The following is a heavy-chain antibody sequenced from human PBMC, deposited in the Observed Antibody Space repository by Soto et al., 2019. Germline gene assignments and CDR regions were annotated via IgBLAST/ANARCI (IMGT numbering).Heavy chain of an antibody. D-gene: IGHD2-8*01. CDR2: IYYRGST. CDR1: GGSISSGDYY. J-gene: IGHJ5*02. V-gene: IGHV4-30-4*01. Sequence: QVQLQESGPGLVKPSQTLSLTCTVSGGSISSGDYYWSWIRQPPGKALEWIGYIYYRGSTYYNPSLKSRVTISVDTSKNQFSLKLSSVTAADTAVYYCARGGVYVLSFDPWGQGTLVTVSS. CDR3: ARGGVYVLSFDP.